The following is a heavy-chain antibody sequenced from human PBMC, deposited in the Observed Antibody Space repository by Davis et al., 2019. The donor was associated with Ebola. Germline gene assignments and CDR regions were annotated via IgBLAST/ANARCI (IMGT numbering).Heavy chain of an antibody. J-gene: IGHJ4*02. V-gene: IGHV4-39*07. CDR3: AREGYSGYESAFDY. Sequence: PGGSLRLSCTVSGGSISSSSYYWGWIRQPPGKGLEWIGSIYYSGSTYYNPSLKSRVTISVDTSKNQFSLKLSSVTAADTAVYYCAREGYSGYESAFDYWGQGTLVTVSS. CDR2: IYYSGST. D-gene: IGHD5-12*01. CDR1: GGSISSSSYY.